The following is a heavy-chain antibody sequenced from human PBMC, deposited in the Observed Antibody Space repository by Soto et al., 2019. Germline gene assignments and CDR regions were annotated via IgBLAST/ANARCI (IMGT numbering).Heavy chain of an antibody. CDR1: GGSISSGGYY. CDR2: IYYSGST. Sequence: SETLSLTCTVSGGSISSGGYYWSWIRQHPGKGLEWIGYIYYSGSTYYNPSLKSRVTISVDTSKNQFSLKLSSVTAADTAVYYCAAIQLWLEGAYFDYWGQGTLVTVSS. J-gene: IGHJ4*02. D-gene: IGHD5-18*01. V-gene: IGHV4-31*03. CDR3: AAIQLWLEGAYFDY.